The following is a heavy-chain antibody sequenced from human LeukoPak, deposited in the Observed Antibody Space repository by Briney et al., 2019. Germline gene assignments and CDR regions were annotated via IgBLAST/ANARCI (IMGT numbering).Heavy chain of an antibody. D-gene: IGHD3-22*01. J-gene: IGHJ4*02. CDR1: GGSISSGDYY. CDR3: ARDRGSGYFFDY. V-gene: IGHV4-30-4*08. Sequence: SQTLSLTCTVSGGSISSGDYYWSWIRQPPGKGLEWIGYIYYSGSTYYNPSLKSRVTISVDTSKNQFPLKLSSVTAADTAVYYCARDRGSGYFFDYWGQGTLVTVSS. CDR2: IYYSGST.